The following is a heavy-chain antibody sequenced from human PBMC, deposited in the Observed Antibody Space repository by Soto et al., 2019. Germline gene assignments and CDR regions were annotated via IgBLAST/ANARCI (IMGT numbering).Heavy chain of an antibody. D-gene: IGHD3-22*01. CDR3: AGRDSSGYYTPFDY. V-gene: IGHV3-21*01. J-gene: IGHJ4*02. Sequence: EVQLVETGGGLVKPGGSLRLSCAASGFTFSSYSMNWVRQAPGKGLEWVSSISSSSSYIYYADSVKGRFTISRDNAKNALCLQMNSLRAVDTAVYYCAGRDSSGYYTPFDYWGQGTLVTVSS. CDR2: ISSSSSYI. CDR1: GFTFSSYS.